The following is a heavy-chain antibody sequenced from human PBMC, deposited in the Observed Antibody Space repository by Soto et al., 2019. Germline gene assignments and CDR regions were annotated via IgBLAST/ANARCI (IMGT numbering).Heavy chain of an antibody. D-gene: IGHD3-3*02. J-gene: IGHJ5*02. V-gene: IGHV4-39*01. Sequence: PSETLSLTCTVSGGSISSSSYYWGWIRQPPGKGLEWIGSIYYSGSTYYNPSLKSRVTRSVDTSKNQFSLKLSSVAAADTAVYYCASPKIAFYNWFDPWGQGTLVTVSS. CDR1: GGSISSSSYY. CDR2: IYYSGST. CDR3: ASPKIAFYNWFDP.